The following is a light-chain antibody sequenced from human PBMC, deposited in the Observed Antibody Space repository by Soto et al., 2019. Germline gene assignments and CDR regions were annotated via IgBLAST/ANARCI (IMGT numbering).Light chain of an antibody. CDR2: GAS. J-gene: IGKJ1*01. CDR3: LQYGSSPPWT. CDR1: QSVSSSY. V-gene: IGKV3-20*01. Sequence: EIVLTQSPGTLSLSPGERATLSCRASQSVSSSYLAWYQQKPGQAPRLLIYGASSRATGIPDRFSGSGAGTDFTLPLSRLEPEDFAVYYCLQYGSSPPWTFGQRTKVEIK.